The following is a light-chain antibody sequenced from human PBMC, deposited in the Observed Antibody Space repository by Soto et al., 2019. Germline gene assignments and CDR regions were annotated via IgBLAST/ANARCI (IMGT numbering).Light chain of an antibody. CDR2: AAS. CDR3: QQYYSYPPF. V-gene: IGKV1-8*01. CDR1: QGISSY. J-gene: IGKJ3*01. Sequence: AIRMTQSPSSFSASTGDRVTITCRASQGISSYLAWYQQKPGKAPKLLIYAASTLQSGVASRFSGSGSGTDFTLTISCLQSEDFATYYCQQYYSYPPFFGPGTKVDIK.